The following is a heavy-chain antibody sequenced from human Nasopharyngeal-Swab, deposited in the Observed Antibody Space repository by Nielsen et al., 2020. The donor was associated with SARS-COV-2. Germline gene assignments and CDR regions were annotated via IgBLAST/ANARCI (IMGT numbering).Heavy chain of an antibody. V-gene: IGHV4-59*11. CDR1: GVSITSQY. Sequence: SETLSLTCTVSGVSITSQYWSWIRQPPGKGLEWIGYISHNTGTNYNPSLKNRVTMFIDTSRNQFSLRLRSVTAADTAVYYCAKEGATGWFDPWGQGTLVTVSS. CDR2: ISHNTGT. J-gene: IGHJ5*02. CDR3: AKEGATGWFDP.